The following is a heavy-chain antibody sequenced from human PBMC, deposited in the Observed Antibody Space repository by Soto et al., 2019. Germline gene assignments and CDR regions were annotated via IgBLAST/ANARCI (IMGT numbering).Heavy chain of an antibody. CDR1: GGSISSSSYY. D-gene: IGHD3-9*01. V-gene: IGHV4-39*07. Sequence: SGTLSLTCTVSGGSISSSSYYWGWIRQPPGKGLEWIGNIYCTGNMYYNSSLKSRLTFSVDTSKNHFSLKLTSVTAADTAVYYCARGTDTWFFALWGRGTLVTVSS. J-gene: IGHJ2*01. CDR3: ARGTDTWFFAL. CDR2: IYCTGNM.